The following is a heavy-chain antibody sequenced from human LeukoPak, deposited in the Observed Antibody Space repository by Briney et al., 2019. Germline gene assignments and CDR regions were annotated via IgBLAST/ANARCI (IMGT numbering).Heavy chain of an antibody. D-gene: IGHD6-19*01. Sequence: SETLSLTCTVSGGSISSYYWSWIRQPPGKGLEWIGYIYYSGSTNYNPPLKSRVTISVDTSKNQFSLKLSSVTAADTAVYYCARAGSGWYYYYYGMDVWGQGTTVTVSS. J-gene: IGHJ6*02. CDR2: IYYSGST. CDR1: GGSISSYY. CDR3: ARAGSGWYYYYYGMDV. V-gene: IGHV4-59*01.